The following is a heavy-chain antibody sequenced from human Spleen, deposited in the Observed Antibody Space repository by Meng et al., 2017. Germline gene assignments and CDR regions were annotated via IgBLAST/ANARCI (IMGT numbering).Heavy chain of an antibody. CDR1: GGSFSGYY. CDR3: ARQSGSGSGYYYGVDY. V-gene: IGHV4-34*01. D-gene: IGHD3-22*01. J-gene: IGHJ4*02. Sequence: SQTLSLTCAVYGGSFSGYYWSWIRQPPGKGLEWIGSIYYSGSTSYNPSLKSRVTISIDTSKNQFSLKLTSVTAADTAVYYCARQSGSGSGYYYGVDYWGQGTLVTVSS. CDR2: IYYSGST.